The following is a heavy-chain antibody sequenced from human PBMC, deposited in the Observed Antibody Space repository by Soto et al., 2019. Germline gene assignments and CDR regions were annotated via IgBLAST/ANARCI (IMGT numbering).Heavy chain of an antibody. J-gene: IGHJ4*02. Sequence: SVKVSCKASGGTFSSYAISWVRQAPGQGLEWMGGIIPIFGTANYAQKFQGRVTITADESTSTAYMELSSLRSEDTAVYYCASRGQLVKVYYFDYWGQGTLVTVS. CDR2: IIPIFGTA. CDR3: ASRGQLVKVYYFDY. V-gene: IGHV1-69*13. CDR1: GGTFSSYA. D-gene: IGHD6-13*01.